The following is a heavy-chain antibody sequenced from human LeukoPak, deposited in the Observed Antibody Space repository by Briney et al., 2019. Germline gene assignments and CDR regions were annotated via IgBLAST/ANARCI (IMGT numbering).Heavy chain of an antibody. CDR3: ARDRGYSYGYDAFDI. V-gene: IGHV1-2*02. D-gene: IGHD5-18*01. J-gene: IGHJ3*02. CDR2: INPNSGGT. CDR1: GYTFTGYY. Sequence: GASVTVSSQASGYTFTGYYMHWVRQAPGQGLEWMGWINPNSGGTNYAQKFQGRVIMTRDTSISTAYMELSRLRSDDTAVYYCARDRGYSYGYDAFDIWGQGTMVTVSS.